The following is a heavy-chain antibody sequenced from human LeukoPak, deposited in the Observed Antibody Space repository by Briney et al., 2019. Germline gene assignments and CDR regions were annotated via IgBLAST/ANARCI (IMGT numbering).Heavy chain of an antibody. CDR2: ISGSGGST. V-gene: IGHV3-23*01. CDR1: GFTFSSYS. CDR3: ARGYGFHPFDY. D-gene: IGHD3-10*01. J-gene: IGHJ4*02. Sequence: PGGSLRLSCAASGFTFSSYSMNWVRQAPGKGLEWVSAISGSGGSTYYADSVKGRFTISRDNSKNTLYLQMNSLRAEDTAVYYCARGYGFHPFDYWGQGTLVTVSS.